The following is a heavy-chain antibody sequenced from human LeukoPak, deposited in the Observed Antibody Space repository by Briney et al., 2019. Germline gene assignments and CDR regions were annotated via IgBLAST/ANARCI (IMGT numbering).Heavy chain of an antibody. V-gene: IGHV1-2*02. CDR1: GYTFTGYY. Sequence: ASVTVSCKASGYTFTGYYMHWVRPPAGQGLEWMGWINPNSGGTNYVQTIHGRVIMTRDTFISTAYMELSRLRSDDTAVYYCARGKFGKLLFGAFEIWGQGTMVTVSS. D-gene: IGHD3-10*01. CDR3: ARGKFGKLLFGAFEI. J-gene: IGHJ3*02. CDR2: INPNSGGT.